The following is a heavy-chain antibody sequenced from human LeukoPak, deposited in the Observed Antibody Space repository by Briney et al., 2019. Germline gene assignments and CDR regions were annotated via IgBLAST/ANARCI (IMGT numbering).Heavy chain of an antibody. D-gene: IGHD3-10*01. CDR3: TRGGSMVRGVL. CDR2: MNSGGST. CDR1: GFIVSSDF. J-gene: IGHJ4*02. V-gene: IGHV3-53*01. Sequence: PGGSLRLSCAASGFIVSSDFMNWVRQAPGKGLEWVSAMNSGGSTFYADSVKGRFIISRDKSGNMLYFQMNSLRVDDTAVYYCTRGGSMVRGVLWGQGTLATVSS.